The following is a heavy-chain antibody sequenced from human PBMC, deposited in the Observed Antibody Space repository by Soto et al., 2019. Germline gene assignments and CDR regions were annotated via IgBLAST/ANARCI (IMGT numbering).Heavy chain of an antibody. CDR3: ARHRSTVSYYYGMDV. Sequence: PGESLKISCKGSGYSFTSYWISWVRQMPGKGLEWMGRIDPSDSYTNYSPSFQGHVTISADKSISTAYLQWSSLKASDTAMYYCARHRSTVSYYYGMDVWGQGTTVTVSS. V-gene: IGHV5-10-1*01. CDR2: IDPSDSYT. D-gene: IGHD4-4*01. J-gene: IGHJ6*02. CDR1: GYSFTSYW.